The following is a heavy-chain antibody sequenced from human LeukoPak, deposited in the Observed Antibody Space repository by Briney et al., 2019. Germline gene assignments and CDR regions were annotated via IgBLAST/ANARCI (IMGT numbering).Heavy chain of an antibody. CDR3: APVPPRGVNVFDY. J-gene: IGHJ4*02. CDR2: FDPEDVEI. CDR1: GYSLGELP. Sequence: ASVKVSCKVSGYSLGELPIHWVRQAPGKGLEWMGGFDPEDVEIIYAQKFKGRVTMAEDTSTDTAYMELSSLRSEDTAVYYCAPVPPRGVNVFDYWGQGTLVTVSS. D-gene: IGHD4-23*01. V-gene: IGHV1-24*01.